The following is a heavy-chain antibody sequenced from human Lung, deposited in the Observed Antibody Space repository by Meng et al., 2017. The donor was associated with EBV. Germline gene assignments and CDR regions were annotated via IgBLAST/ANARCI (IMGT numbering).Heavy chain of an antibody. CDR2: INSDGSST. J-gene: IGHJ4*01. Sequence: EVQRVEAGGGSVQPGGFRRLSCAASEFTFSSYWMHWVRQAPGKGLVWVSRINSDGSSTSYADSVKGRFSISRDNAKNTLYLQMNSLTVDDTAIYYCARHEEFIAVAATYYWGHGTLVTVSS. CDR3: ARHEEFIAVAATYY. CDR1: EFTFSSYW. D-gene: IGHD6-19*01. V-gene: IGHV3-74*01.